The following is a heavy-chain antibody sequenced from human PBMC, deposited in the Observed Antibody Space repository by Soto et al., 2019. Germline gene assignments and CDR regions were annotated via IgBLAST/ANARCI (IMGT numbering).Heavy chain of an antibody. Sequence: GGSLRLSRVASGFTFSTYDMHWVRQAPGKGLEYVSSISSNGGTTYYGNSVKGRFTISRDNSKNTLYLQMGSLRAEDMAVYYCVRRVSGNYDYWGQGT. V-gene: IGHV3-64*01. CDR1: GFTFSTYD. CDR2: ISSNGGTT. J-gene: IGHJ4*02. D-gene: IGHD1-7*01. CDR3: VRRVSGNYDY.